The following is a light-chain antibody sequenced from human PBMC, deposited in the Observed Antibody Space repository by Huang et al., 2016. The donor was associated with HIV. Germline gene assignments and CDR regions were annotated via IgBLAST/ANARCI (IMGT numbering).Light chain of an antibody. V-gene: IGKV1-39*01. CDR3: QQSYTTSRT. CDR2: AAY. Sequence: DIQMTQSPSSLSASVGDRVTITCRASQSISRYLNWYQQKPGKAPNVVVYAAYEVQSGVPDRFSGSGSGTDFTLTISSLQPEDFATYYCQQSYTTSRTFGQGTKVEIK. CDR1: QSISRY. J-gene: IGKJ1*01.